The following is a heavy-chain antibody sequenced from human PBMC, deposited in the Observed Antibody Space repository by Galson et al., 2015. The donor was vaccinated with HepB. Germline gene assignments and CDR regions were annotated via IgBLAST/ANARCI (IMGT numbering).Heavy chain of an antibody. V-gene: IGHV5-51*01. Sequence: QSGAEVKKPGESLKISCKGSGYSFTSYWIGWVRQMPGKGLEWMGIIYPGDSDTRYSPSFQGQVTISADKSISTAYLQWSSLKASDTAMYYCAGPQDDSSGYSPSGAFDIWGQGTMVTVSS. J-gene: IGHJ3*02. CDR2: IYPGDSDT. CDR3: AGPQDDSSGYSPSGAFDI. CDR1: GYSFTSYW. D-gene: IGHD3-22*01.